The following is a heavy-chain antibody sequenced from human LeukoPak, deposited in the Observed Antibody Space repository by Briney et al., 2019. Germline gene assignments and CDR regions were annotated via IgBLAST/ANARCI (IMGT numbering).Heavy chain of an antibody. CDR1: GYTFTNYY. Sequence: ASVKVSCKAFGYTFTNYYMHWVRQAPGQGLEWMGVIHRSGGSTTYAQMFQGRVTMTRDMSTSTAYMELRSLRSDDTAVYYRARDLAYYYDRSAYDYANDYWGQGTLVTVSS. J-gene: IGHJ4*02. D-gene: IGHD3-22*01. CDR2: IHRSGGST. CDR3: ARDLAYYYDRSAYDYANDY. V-gene: IGHV1-46*01.